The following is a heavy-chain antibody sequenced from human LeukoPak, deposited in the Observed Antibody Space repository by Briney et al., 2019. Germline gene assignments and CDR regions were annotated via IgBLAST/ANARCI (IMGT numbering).Heavy chain of an antibody. V-gene: IGHV4-34*01. CDR3: ASGGDWTAFDY. CDR1: GGSFSGYY. CDR2: INHSGST. Sequence: PSETLSLTCAVYGGSFSGYYWSWIRQPPGKGLEWIGEINHSGSTNYNPSLKSRVTISVDTSKNQFSLKLSSVTVADTAVYYCASGGDWTAFDYWGQGTLVTVSS. D-gene: IGHD3/OR15-3a*01. J-gene: IGHJ4*02.